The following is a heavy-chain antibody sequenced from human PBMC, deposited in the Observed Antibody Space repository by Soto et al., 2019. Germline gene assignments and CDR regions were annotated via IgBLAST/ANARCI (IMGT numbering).Heavy chain of an antibody. V-gene: IGHV1-2*04. CDR3: ATWGGKTSGSYRTDYYYYGMDV. CDR2: INPNSGGT. D-gene: IGHD1-26*01. J-gene: IGHJ6*02. Sequence: ASVEVSCKASGYTFTGYYMHWVPQAPGQGLEWMGWINPNSGGTNYAQKFQGWVTMTRDTSISTAYMELSRLRSDDTAVYYCATWGGKTSGSYRTDYYYYGMDVWGQGTTVTVSS. CDR1: GYTFTGYY.